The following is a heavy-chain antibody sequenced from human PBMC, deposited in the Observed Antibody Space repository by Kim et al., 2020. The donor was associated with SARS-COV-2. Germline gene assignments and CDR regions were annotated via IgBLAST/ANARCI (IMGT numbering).Heavy chain of an antibody. Sequence: ASVKVSCKASGYTFTSYGISWVRQAPGQGLEWMGWISAYNGNTNYAQKLQGRVTMTTDTSTSTAYMELRSLRSDDTAVYYCARDRSPRRNYDSSGLDYWGQGTLVTVSS. D-gene: IGHD3-22*01. CDR2: ISAYNGNT. J-gene: IGHJ4*02. CDR1: GYTFTSYG. CDR3: ARDRSPRRNYDSSGLDY. V-gene: IGHV1-18*01.